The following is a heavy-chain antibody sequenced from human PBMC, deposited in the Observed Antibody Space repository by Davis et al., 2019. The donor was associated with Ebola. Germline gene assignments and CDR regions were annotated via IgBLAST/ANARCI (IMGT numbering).Heavy chain of an antibody. CDR3: VKGSITMTVVVYFDL. D-gene: IGHD3-22*01. J-gene: IGHJ4*02. V-gene: IGHV3-64D*06. CDR1: RFMFSSYA. CDR2: ITNNGGST. Sequence: GGSLRLSCSVPRFMFSSYAMHWVRQAPGKGLQYVSVITNNGGSTYYADSVKGRFIISRDNSKNTLYLQMSSLRIEDTAVYYCVKGSITMTVVVYFDLWGQGTLVTVSS.